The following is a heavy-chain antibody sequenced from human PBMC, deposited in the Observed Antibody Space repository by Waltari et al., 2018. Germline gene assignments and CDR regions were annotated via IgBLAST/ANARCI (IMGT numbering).Heavy chain of an antibody. Sequence: EVQLVESGGDLVQPGGSLILSCSASGFIFIIYTLTWVRQGPGKGLEYVSSISSNGITTYYADSVKGRFTISRDNSKNTLYLQMSSLRAEDTAVYFCVKALLVHDYCKSNFDSWGQGALVTVSS. V-gene: IGHV3-64D*06. D-gene: IGHD4-4*01. CDR2: ISSNGITT. CDR3: VKALLVHDYCKSNFDS. CDR1: GFIFIIYT. J-gene: IGHJ4*02.